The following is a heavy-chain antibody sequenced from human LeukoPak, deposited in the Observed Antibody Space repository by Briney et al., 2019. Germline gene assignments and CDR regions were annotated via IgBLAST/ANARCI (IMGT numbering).Heavy chain of an antibody. V-gene: IGHV3-53*05. CDR2: IYSGGTT. J-gene: IGHJ3*02. CDR3: ARDTGGGYCSGGSCADDAFDI. CDR1: GLTVSSHY. D-gene: IGHD2-15*01. Sequence: GGSLRLSCAASGLTVSSHYMTWVRQAPGKGLEWVAVIYSGGTTYHADALTGRFTISRDISKNMLYLQMNSLRAEDTAVYYCARDTGGGYCSGGSCADDAFDIWGQGTMVTVSS.